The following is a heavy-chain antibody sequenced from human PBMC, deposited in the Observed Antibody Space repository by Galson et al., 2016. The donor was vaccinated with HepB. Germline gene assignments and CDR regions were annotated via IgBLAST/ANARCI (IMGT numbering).Heavy chain of an antibody. D-gene: IGHD2-21*02. CDR1: GFTLTAYA. Sequence: SLRLSCAASGFTLTAYAVSWVRQAPGKGLEWVSSTGTGTRYKYYADSVKGRFTISRDDPGNSLYLQMDSLRPEDTAVYFCAKSAEGLLRYSGLDVWGQGTTVTVSS. V-gene: IGHV3-21*01. J-gene: IGHJ6*02. CDR2: TGTGTRYK. CDR3: AKSAEGLLRYSGLDV.